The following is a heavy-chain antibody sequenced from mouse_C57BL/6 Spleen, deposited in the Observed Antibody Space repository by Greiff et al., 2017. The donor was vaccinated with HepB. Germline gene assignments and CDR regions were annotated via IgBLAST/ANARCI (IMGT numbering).Heavy chain of an antibody. D-gene: IGHD2-2*01. CDR2: INPSNGGT. V-gene: IGHV1-53*01. Sequence: QVQLQQPGTELVKPGASVKLSCKASGYTFTSYWMHWVKQRPGQGLEWIGNINPSNGGTNYNEKFKSKARLTVDKSSSTAYMQLSSLTSEDSAVYYCARVVTTRAYYFDYWGQGTTLTVSS. CDR1: GYTFTSYW. J-gene: IGHJ2*01. CDR3: ARVVTTRAYYFDY.